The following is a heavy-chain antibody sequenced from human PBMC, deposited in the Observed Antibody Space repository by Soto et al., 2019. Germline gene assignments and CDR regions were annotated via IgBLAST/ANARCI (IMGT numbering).Heavy chain of an antibody. CDR1: GYTFTGYY. J-gene: IGHJ6*02. V-gene: IGHV1-2*04. D-gene: IGHD1-7*01. CDR3: ARYGAGTTAYYYCGMDV. CDR2: INPNSGGT. Sequence: QVQLVQSGAEVKKPGASVKVSCKASGYTFTGYYMHWVRQAPGQGLEWMGWINPNSGGTNYAQKFQGWVTMTRDTSLSPAHTALSRLRSDDTGVYYCARYGAGTTAYYYCGMDVWGQGTTVTVSS.